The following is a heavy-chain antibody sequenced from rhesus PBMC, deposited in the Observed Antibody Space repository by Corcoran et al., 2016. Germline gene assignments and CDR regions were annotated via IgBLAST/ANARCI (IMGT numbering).Heavy chain of an antibody. D-gene: IGHD3-16*01. J-gene: IGHJ5-1*01. V-gene: IGHV2-174*01. Sequence: QVTLKESGPALVKSTQTLTLTCTFPGFSFTTSGMGVGWIRPLPGKALEWLALIYWDDDNRYSTSLKSRLTISKDTSKNQVVLTMTNMDPVDTATYYCARYTYYYTAKDRFDVWGPGVLVTVSS. CDR2: IYWDDDN. CDR3: ARYTYYYTAKDRFDV. CDR1: GFSFTTSGMG.